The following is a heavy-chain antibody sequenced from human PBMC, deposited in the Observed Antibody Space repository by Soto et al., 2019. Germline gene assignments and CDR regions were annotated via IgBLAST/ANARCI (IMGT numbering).Heavy chain of an antibody. CDR3: ASGIQLWLRRINNGYSG. CDR1: GGTFSTYA. Sequence: QVQLVQSGAEVKKPESSVKVSCKAPGGTFSTYAISWVRQAPGQGLEWTGGIIPMFGTENYAQRFQDRVTITADESTNTVYMELSSLRSEDTAVYFCASGIQLWLRRINNGYSGWGQGTLVTVSS. CDR2: IIPMFGTE. J-gene: IGHJ4*02. D-gene: IGHD5-18*01. V-gene: IGHV1-69*12.